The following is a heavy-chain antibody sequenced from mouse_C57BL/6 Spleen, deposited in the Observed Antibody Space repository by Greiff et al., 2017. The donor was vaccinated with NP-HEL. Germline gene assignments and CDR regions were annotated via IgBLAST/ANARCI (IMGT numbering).Heavy chain of an antibody. V-gene: IGHV14-2*01. CDR2: IGPEAGET. Sequence: VQLQQSGAELVKPGASVKLSCTASGFNIKDYYMHWVKQRTEQGLEWIGRIGPEAGETKYAPKFPGKVTITADTSSNTAYLQLSSLTSEDTAGYYGASNCGCEYWGQGTTLTVSS. D-gene: IGHD1-2*01. CDR3: ASNCGCEY. CDR1: GFNIKDYY. J-gene: IGHJ2*01.